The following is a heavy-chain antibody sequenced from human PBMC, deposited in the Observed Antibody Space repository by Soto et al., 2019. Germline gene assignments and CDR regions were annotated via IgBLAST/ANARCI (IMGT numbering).Heavy chain of an antibody. CDR2: ISWNSGSI. Sequence: GGSLRLSCAASGFTFDDYAMHWVRQAPGKGLEWVSGISWNSGSIGYADSVKGRFTISRDNAKNSLYLQMNSLSAEDTALYYCANALYSSSSGAFDIWGQGTMVTVSS. CDR1: GFTFDDYA. J-gene: IGHJ3*02. V-gene: IGHV3-9*01. D-gene: IGHD6-6*01. CDR3: ANALYSSSSGAFDI.